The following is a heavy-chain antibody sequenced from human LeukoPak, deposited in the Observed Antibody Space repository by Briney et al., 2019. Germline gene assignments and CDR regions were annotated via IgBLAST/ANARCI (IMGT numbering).Heavy chain of an antibody. Sequence: GSSVKVSCKASGGTFSNYAFSWVRQAPGQGLEWMGGIIPIFGTANYAQKFQGRVTITADKSTSTAYMELSSLRSEDTAVYYCARGDYYGSGFDYWGQGTLVTVSS. CDR2: IIPIFGTA. CDR1: GGTFSNYA. J-gene: IGHJ4*02. CDR3: ARGDYYGSGFDY. V-gene: IGHV1-69*06. D-gene: IGHD3-10*01.